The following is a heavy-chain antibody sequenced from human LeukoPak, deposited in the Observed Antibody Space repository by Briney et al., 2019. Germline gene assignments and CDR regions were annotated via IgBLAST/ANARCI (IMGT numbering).Heavy chain of an antibody. J-gene: IGHJ6*03. CDR1: GGSFSGYY. CDR3: ARGGRDIVLVVAASPYYYYYMDV. V-gene: IGHV4-34*01. Sequence: SETLSLTCAVYGGSFSGYYWSWIRQPPGKGLEWIGEINHSGSTNYNPSLKSRVTISVDTSKNQFSLKLSPVTAADTAVYYCARGGRDIVLVVAASPYYYYYMDVGGKGTTVTVSS. CDR2: INHSGST. D-gene: IGHD2-15*01.